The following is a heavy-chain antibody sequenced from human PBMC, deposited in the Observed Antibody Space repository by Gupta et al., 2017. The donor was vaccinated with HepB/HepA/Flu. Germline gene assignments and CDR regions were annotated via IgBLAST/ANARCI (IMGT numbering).Heavy chain of an antibody. D-gene: IGHD6-19*01. J-gene: IGHJ5*02. CDR2: IWYDGTIK. Sequence: QVQLVESGVGVVQPGRSLSLSCEAAGFNFVKYGMHWVRQAPGKGLEWVAVIWYDGTIKYYGDSVKGRFTISRENSKSTLYLEMNNLTAEDTAIYYCARERGTYSSAWVFAHWGQGTRVTVSS. CDR1: GFNFVKYG. V-gene: IGHV3-33*01. CDR3: ARERGTYSSAWVFAH.